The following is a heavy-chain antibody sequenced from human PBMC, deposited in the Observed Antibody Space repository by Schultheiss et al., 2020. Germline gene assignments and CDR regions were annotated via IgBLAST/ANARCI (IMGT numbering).Heavy chain of an antibody. V-gene: IGHV3-30*18. J-gene: IGHJ5*02. CDR1: GFTFSSYG. D-gene: IGHD4-17*01. CDR3: AKRAHDYGDYEGGFDP. Sequence: GESLKISCAASGFTFSSYGMHWVRQAPGKGLEWVAVISYDGSNKYYADSVKGRFTISRDNSKNTLYLQMNSLRAEDTAVYYCAKRAHDYGDYEGGFDPWGQGTLVTVYS. CDR2: ISYDGSNK.